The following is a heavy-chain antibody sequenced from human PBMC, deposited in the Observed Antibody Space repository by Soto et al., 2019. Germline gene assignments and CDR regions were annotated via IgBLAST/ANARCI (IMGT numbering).Heavy chain of an antibody. CDR2: ISPNSGGT. Sequence: QVQLVQSGAEVKKSGASVKVSCKASGYTFTGYYIHWVRQAPGQGLEWMGEISPNSGGTKYAQMFQGRVTMTRDTSITTVYMELSNLNSDATAVYYCGRGRSGELVVFYWGQGTLVTVYS. CDR3: GRGRSGELVVFY. CDR1: GYTFTGYY. J-gene: IGHJ4*02. D-gene: IGHD1-7*01. V-gene: IGHV1-2*02.